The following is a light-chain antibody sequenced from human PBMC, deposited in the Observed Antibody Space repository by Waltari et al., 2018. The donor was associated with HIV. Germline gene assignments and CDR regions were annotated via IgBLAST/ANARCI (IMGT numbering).Light chain of an antibody. CDR2: SSN. CDR3: AAWDDSLSGYV. CDR1: SSNIGSSY. J-gene: IGLJ1*01. V-gene: IGLV1-47*01. Sequence: QSVLTQPPSASGTPGQRVTISCSGSSSNIGSSYVYWYQQVPGTAPKLLSYSSNHRPSGVPDRFSGSKSGTSASLAISGLRSEDEADYYCAAWDDSLSGYVFGTGTKVTVL.